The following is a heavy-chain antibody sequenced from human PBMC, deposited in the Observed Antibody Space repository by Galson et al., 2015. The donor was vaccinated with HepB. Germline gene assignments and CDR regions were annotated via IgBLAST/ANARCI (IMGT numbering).Heavy chain of an antibody. CDR1: GDTFSNNW. CDR3: ATATKRSSWNLY. CDR2: INPILGMT. Sequence: QSGAEVKESGESLRISCKGSGDTFSNNWISWVRQAPGQGLEWMGRINPILGMTNYAQNFQGRVAISADQSTSTAYLEVRSLTSDDTALYFCATATKRSSWNLYWGQGTLVTVSS. V-gene: IGHV1-69*04. D-gene: IGHD6-13*01. J-gene: IGHJ4*02.